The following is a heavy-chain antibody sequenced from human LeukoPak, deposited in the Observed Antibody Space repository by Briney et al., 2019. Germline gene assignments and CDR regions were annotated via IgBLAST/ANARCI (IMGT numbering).Heavy chain of an antibody. V-gene: IGHV4-61*02. Sequence: SETLSLTCTVSGGSISSGSYYWSWIRQPAGKGLEWIGRIYTSGSTNYNPSLKSRVTISVDTSKNQSSLKLSSVTAADTAVYYCARDSGSYFDYWGQGTLVTVSS. CDR3: ARDSGSYFDY. CDR1: GGSISSGSYY. CDR2: IYTSGST. J-gene: IGHJ4*02. D-gene: IGHD1-26*01.